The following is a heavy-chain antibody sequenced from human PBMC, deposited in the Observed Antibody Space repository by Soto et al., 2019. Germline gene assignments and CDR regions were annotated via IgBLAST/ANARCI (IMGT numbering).Heavy chain of an antibody. D-gene: IGHD3-10*01. CDR3: ARHASLLPRFSHYMDV. Sequence: QVQLHESGPGLVKPSETLSLTCTVSGGSISSYYWSWIRQPPGKGLEWVGYIYYSGSTNSNPSLNSRVTIAVDTSKYQFSLKLSSVTAADTAVYYCARHASLLPRFSHYMDVWGKGTTVTVSS. CDR2: IYYSGST. V-gene: IGHV4-59*01. J-gene: IGHJ6*03. CDR1: GGSISSYY.